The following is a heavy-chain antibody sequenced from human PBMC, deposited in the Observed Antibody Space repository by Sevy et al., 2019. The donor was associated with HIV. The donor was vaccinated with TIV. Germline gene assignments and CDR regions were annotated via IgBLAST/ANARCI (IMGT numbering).Heavy chain of an antibody. CDR1: GFTFSSYG. CDR2: ISYDGSNK. Sequence: GGSLRLSCAASGFTFSSYGMHWVRQAPGKGLEWVAVISYDGSNKYYADSVKGRFTISRDNSKNTLYLQMNSLRVEDTAVYYCAKCRPHYDFWSGPLDYWGQGTLVTVSS. J-gene: IGHJ4*02. CDR3: AKCRPHYDFWSGPLDY. V-gene: IGHV3-30*18. D-gene: IGHD3-3*01.